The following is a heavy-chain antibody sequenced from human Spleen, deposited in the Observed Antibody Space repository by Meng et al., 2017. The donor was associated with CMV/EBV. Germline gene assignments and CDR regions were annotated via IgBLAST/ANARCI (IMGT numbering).Heavy chain of an antibody. V-gene: IGHV1-18*01. CDR2: ISVYNGNT. D-gene: IGHD6-19*01. CDR3: ARETSQGYSSGGDY. J-gene: IGHJ4*02. Sequence: ASGYSFSNYAINWVRQAPGQGLDWMGRISVYNGNTNYAPRLQGRVTVTTDTSTSTAYMELRSLTSDDTAVYYCARETSQGYSSGGDYWGQGTLVTVS. CDR1: GYSFSNYA.